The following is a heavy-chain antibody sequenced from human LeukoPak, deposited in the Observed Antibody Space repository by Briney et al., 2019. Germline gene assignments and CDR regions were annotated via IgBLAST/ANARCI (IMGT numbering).Heavy chain of an antibody. V-gene: IGHV4-59*08. D-gene: IGHD7-27*01. CDR3: ARGGILGTDAPYYYYMDV. CDR1: GPSISSYY. J-gene: IGHJ6*03. Sequence: PSETLSLTCTVSGPSISSYYWSWIRQPPGKGLEWIGYIYNSGSTNYNPSLKSRVTISVDTSKNQFSLKLSSVTAADTAVYYCARGGILGTDAPYYYYMDVWGKGTTVTVSS. CDR2: IYNSGST.